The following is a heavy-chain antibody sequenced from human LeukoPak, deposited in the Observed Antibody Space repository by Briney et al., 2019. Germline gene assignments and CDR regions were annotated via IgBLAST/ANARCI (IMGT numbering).Heavy chain of an antibody. CDR2: ISAYNGNT. CDR3: ARESYCSSTSCSYFDY. J-gene: IGHJ4*02. CDR1: GGTFSSYG. V-gene: IGHV1-18*01. Sequence: ASVKVSCKASGGTFSSYGISWVRQAPGQGLEWMGWISAYNGNTNYAQKLQGRVTMTTDTSTSTAYMELRSLRSDDTAVYYCARESYCSSTSCSYFDYWGQGTLVTVSS. D-gene: IGHD2-2*01.